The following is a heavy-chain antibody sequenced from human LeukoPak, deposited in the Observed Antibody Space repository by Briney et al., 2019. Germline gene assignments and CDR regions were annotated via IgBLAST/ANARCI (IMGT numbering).Heavy chain of an antibody. CDR1: GFTFSSYS. CDR3: ARVFHSWSEKVSAFDI. CDR2: ISSSSSTI. V-gene: IGHV3-48*01. D-gene: IGHD6-13*01. J-gene: IGHJ3*02. Sequence: GGSLRLSCAASGFTFSSYSMNWVRQAPGKGLEWVSYISSSSSTIYYADSVKGRFTISRDNAKNSLYLQMNSLRAEDTAVYYCARVFHSWSEKVSAFDIWGQGTMVTVSS.